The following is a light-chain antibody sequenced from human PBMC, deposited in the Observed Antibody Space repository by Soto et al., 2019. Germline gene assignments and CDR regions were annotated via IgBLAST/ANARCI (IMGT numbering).Light chain of an antibody. CDR1: QGIGV. Sequence: DIQMTQSPSSLSASLGDRVTITCRASQGIGVLAWFQQKPGNVPKLLIYAASTLQSGVPSRFSGSGSGTDFTLTISSLQPEDVATYYCQKYNSAPLTFGGGTKVDIK. CDR3: QKYNSAPLT. V-gene: IGKV1-27*01. CDR2: AAS. J-gene: IGKJ4*01.